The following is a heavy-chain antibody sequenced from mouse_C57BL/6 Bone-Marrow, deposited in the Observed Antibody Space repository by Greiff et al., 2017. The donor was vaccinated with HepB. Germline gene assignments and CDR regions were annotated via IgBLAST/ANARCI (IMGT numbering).Heavy chain of an antibody. Sequence: QVQLQQPGAELVKPGASVKLSCKASGYTFTSYWMHWVKQRPGQGLEWIGMIHPNSGSTNYNEKFKSKATLTVDKSSSTAYMQLSSLTSEDSAVYYCALFGRGFAYWGQGTLVTVSA. D-gene: IGHD1-1*02. J-gene: IGHJ3*01. CDR2: IHPNSGST. CDR1: GYTFTSYW. V-gene: IGHV1-64*01. CDR3: ALFGRGFAY.